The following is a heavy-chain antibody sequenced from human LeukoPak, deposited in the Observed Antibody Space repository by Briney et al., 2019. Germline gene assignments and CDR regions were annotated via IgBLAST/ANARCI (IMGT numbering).Heavy chain of an antibody. D-gene: IGHD4-11*01. CDR1: GFTFSNAW. CDR2: IKSKTDGGTT. V-gene: IGHV3-15*01. J-gene: IGHJ6*03. Sequence: GGSLRLSCAASGFTFSNAWMSWVRQAPGKGLEWVGRIKSKTDGGTTDYAAPVKGRFTISRDDSKNTLYLQMNSLKTEDTAVYYCTTHYSDYLRDYFYYMDVWGKGTTVIVSS. CDR3: TTHYSDYLRDYFYYMDV.